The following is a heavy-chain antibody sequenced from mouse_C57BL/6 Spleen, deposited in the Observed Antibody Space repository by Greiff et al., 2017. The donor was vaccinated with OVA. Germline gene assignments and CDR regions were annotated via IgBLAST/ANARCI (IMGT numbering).Heavy chain of an antibody. J-gene: IGHJ3*01. CDR1: GFTFSDYG. CDR3: ARGYYGCDAWFAY. V-gene: IGHV5-17*01. Sequence: EVKLQDSGGGLVKPGGSLKLSCAASGFTFSDYGMHWVRQAPEKGLEWVAYISSGSSTIYYADTVKGRFTISRDNAKNTLFLQMTSLRSEDAAMYDCARGYYGCDAWFAYWGQGTLVTVSA. CDR2: ISSGSSTI. D-gene: IGHD2-2*01.